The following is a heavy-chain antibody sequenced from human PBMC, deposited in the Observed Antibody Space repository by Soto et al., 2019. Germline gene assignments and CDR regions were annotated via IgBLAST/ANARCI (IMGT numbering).Heavy chain of an antibody. CDR2: ISGSGGST. CDR1: GFTFSSYA. J-gene: IGHJ6*02. V-gene: IGHV3-23*01. Sequence: EVQLLESGGGLVQPGGSLRLSCAASGFTFSSYAMSWVRQAPGKGLEWVSAISGSGGSTYYADSVKGRFTISRDNSKNTVYLEMNSLRAEDPAVYYCAKDGRAYYDFWSGYYSSYYYYYGMDVWGQGTTVTVSS. CDR3: AKDGRAYYDFWSGYYSSYYYYYGMDV. D-gene: IGHD3-3*01.